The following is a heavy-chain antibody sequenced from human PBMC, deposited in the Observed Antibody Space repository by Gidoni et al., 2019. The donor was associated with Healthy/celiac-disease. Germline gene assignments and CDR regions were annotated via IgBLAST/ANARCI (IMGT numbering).Heavy chain of an antibody. Sequence: QVQLVQSGAEVKKPGASVKVSCKASGSTFTSYAINWVRPSTGQGLEWMGWMNPNSGNTGYAQKFQGRVTMTRNTSISTAYMELSSLRSEDTAVYYCARGRWWELLAFDYWGQGTLVTVSS. CDR2: MNPNSGNT. D-gene: IGHD1-26*01. CDR1: GSTFTSYA. V-gene: IGHV1-8*01. J-gene: IGHJ4*02. CDR3: ARGRWWELLAFDY.